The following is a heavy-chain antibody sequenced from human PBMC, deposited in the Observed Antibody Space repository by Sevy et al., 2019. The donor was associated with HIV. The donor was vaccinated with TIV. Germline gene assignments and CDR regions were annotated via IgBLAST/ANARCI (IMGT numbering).Heavy chain of an antibody. CDR2: ISGSGAGT. D-gene: IGHD6-19*01. CDR1: GFTFSSYA. CDR3: AKHGYTSGWRDAFDV. V-gene: IGHV3-23*01. Sequence: GGSLRLSCAASGFTFSSYAMSWVRQAPGKGLEWVSIISGSGAGTYYADSVKGRFTISRDNSKNTLYLQMNSLRAEDTAVYYCAKHGYTSGWRDAFDVWGQGTMVTVSS. J-gene: IGHJ3*01.